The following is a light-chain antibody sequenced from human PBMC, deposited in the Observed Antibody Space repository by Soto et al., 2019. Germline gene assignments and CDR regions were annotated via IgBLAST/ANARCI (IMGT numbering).Light chain of an antibody. Sequence: EILMTQPPATLSVSPGGRATLSSRASQRISDTLAWYQQKPGQAPRLLIYGASTRAPGFPARFSGSGSGTDFTLTISSLQSEDFAVYYCQQYNNWPPLTFGGGTKVDIK. V-gene: IGKV3-15*01. J-gene: IGKJ4*01. CDR2: GAS. CDR1: QRISDT. CDR3: QQYNNWPPLT.